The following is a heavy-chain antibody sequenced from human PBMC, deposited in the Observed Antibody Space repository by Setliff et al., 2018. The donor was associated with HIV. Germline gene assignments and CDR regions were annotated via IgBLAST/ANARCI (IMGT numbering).Heavy chain of an antibody. J-gene: IGHJ3*02. D-gene: IGHD1-1*01. Sequence: SETLSLTCTVSGGSISSHYWSWIRQPPGKGLEWIGYIYYSGSTNYNPSLKSRVTISVDTSKNQFSLKLSSVTAADTAVYYCARGPGILSGTSAFDIWGQGTMVTVSS. CDR2: IYYSGST. CDR1: GGSISSHY. CDR3: ARGPGILSGTSAFDI. V-gene: IGHV4-59*11.